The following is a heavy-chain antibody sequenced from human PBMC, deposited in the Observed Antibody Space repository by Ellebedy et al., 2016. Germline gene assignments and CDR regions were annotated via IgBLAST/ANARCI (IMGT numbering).Heavy chain of an antibody. CDR2: IYSGGST. V-gene: IGHV3-53*04. J-gene: IGHJ6*02. CDR1: GFTVSSNY. D-gene: IGHD3-9*01. CDR3: AGYDILTGYPRGYYYYGMDV. Sequence: GESLKISCAASGFTVSSNYMSWVRQAPGKGLEWVSVIYSGGSTYYADSVKGRFTISRHNSKNTLYLQMNSLRAEDTAVYYCAGYDILTGYPRGYYYYGMDVWGQGTTVTVSS.